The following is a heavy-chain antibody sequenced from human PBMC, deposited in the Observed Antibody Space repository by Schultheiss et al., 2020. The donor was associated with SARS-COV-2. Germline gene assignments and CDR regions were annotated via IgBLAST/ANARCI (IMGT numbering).Heavy chain of an antibody. J-gene: IGHJ3*01. CDR1: GGSISSYY. Sequence: SETLSLTCTVSGGSISSYYWSWIRQPPGKGLEWIGYIYFSGSTNCNPSLKSRVTMSVDMSNDQFSLKLSSVTAADTAVYYCASDSTSDDSFGVWGRGTMVTVSS. CDR3: ASDSTSDDSFGV. CDR2: IYFSGST. V-gene: IGHV4-59*12.